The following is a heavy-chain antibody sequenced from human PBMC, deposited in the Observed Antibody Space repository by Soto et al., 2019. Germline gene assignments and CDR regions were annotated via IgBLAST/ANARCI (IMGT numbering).Heavy chain of an antibody. CDR3: AAESYYESNGTKGRMD. J-gene: IGHJ4*02. V-gene: IGHV1-58*02. CDR1: GGTFSSYA. CDR2: VIVGSGTT. Sequence: GASVKVSCKASGGTFSSYAISRVRQAPGQRLEWIGWVIVGSGTTNYAQKFQERVTISWDMSTNTAHMDLSSLRSEDTAVYYCAAESYYESNGTKGRMDWGQGTLVTVSS. D-gene: IGHD3-22*01.